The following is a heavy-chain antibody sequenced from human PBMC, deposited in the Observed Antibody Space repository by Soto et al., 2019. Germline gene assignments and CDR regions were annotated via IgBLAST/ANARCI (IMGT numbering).Heavy chain of an antibody. CDR1: GGSISSGGYS. CDR2: IYHSGST. D-gene: IGHD1-7*01. V-gene: IGHV4-30-2*01. CDR3: ASRTTSYYYYGMDV. J-gene: IGHJ6*02. Sequence: SETLSLTCAVYGGSISSGGYSWSWIRQPPGKGLEWIGYIYHSGSTYYNPSLKSRVTISVDRSKNQFSLKLSSVTAADTAVYYCASRTTSYYYYGMDVWGQGTTVTVSS.